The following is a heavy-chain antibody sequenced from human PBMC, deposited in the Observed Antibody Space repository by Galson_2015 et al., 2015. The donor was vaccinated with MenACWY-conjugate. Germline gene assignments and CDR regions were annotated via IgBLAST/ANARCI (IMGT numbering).Heavy chain of an antibody. D-gene: IGHD3-10*01. J-gene: IGHJ3*01. V-gene: IGHV4-39*01. CDR2: VDYGGTT. CDR1: GGSISSSTYY. Sequence: SETLSLTCTVSGGSISSSTYYWGWIRQPPGKGLEWIGSVDYGGTTYSSPSLKSRVTISVDTSKNQFSLKLSSVTAADTAVFYCATHTSGSYYAFDLWGHGTMVTVSS. CDR3: ATHTSGSYYAFDL.